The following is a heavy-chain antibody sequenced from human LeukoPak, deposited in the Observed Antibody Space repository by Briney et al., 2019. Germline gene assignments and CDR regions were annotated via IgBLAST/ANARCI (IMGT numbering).Heavy chain of an antibody. V-gene: IGHV3-74*01. D-gene: IGHD3-16*01. CDR1: GFIFSGHW. CDR2: IKKDGTYR. J-gene: IGHJ4*02. Sequence: PGGSLRLSCAASGFIFSGHWMHWVRQAPGEGLVCVARIKKDGTYRDYGDSVKGRFTISRDNAKNTLYLQMNSLRVEDTARYYCVRDDDVYGFNYGGQGTVVTVSS. CDR3: VRDDDVYGFNY.